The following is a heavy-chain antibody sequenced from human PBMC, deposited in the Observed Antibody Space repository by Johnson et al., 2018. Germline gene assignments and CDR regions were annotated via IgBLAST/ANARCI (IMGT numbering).Heavy chain of an antibody. D-gene: IGHD6-19*01. CDR1: GASVSSSSYY. J-gene: IGHJ4*02. V-gene: IGHV4-39*01. CDR2: IYYSGIT. CDR3: ARHGQFGGAVAGTGWGRFWDY. Sequence: QVQLQESGPGLVKPSVTLSLACSVSGASVSSSSYYWAWIRQPPGKGLERIGTIYYSGITFYNPSVQSRLTMSLATSRNPFPLRFTSVTSADTAVDYCARHGQFGGAVAGTGWGRFWDYWSQGSLVTVSS.